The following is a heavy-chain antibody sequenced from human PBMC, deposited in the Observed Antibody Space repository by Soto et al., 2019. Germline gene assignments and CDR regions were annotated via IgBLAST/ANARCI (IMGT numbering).Heavy chain of an antibody. CDR2: ISYDGSNK. J-gene: IGHJ6*02. CDR1: GITISNYV. Sequence: HVQLVESVGGVVQPGRSLRVSCAASGITISNYVMYWVRQAPGKGLEWVAAISYDGSNKHYSDSVKGRITISRDKSKNTLYLQMNSLRDEDTAVYYCVAGDQYYAMGVCGQGTTVAVSS. V-gene: IGHV3-30-3*01. D-gene: IGHD2-2*01. CDR3: VAGDQYYAMGV.